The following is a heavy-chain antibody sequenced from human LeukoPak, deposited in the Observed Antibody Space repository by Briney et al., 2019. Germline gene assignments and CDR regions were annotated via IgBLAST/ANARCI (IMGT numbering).Heavy chain of an antibody. Sequence: ASVKVSXKASGYTFTSYYMHWVRQAPGQGLEWMGIINPSGGSTSYAQKFQGRVTMTRDTSTSTVYMELSSLRSEDTAVYYCARDPGLYMVAHYYYYYMDVWGKGTTVTVSS. J-gene: IGHJ6*03. CDR3: ARDPGLYMVAHYYYYYMDV. CDR2: INPSGGST. D-gene: IGHD5-12*01. V-gene: IGHV1-46*01. CDR1: GYTFTSYY.